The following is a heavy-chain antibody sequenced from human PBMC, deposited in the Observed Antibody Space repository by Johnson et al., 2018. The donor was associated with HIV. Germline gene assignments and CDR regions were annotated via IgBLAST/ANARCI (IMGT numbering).Heavy chain of an antibody. V-gene: IGHV3-NL1*01. CDR2: INWNGGST. CDR1: GFTFKIYA. Sequence: QMLLVESGGGVVQPGTSLRLSCAASGFTFKIYAMHWVRQAPGKGLEWVSCINWNGGSTGYTDSVKGRFTISRDNSKNTLYLQMNSLRAEDTAVYYCARGKSYDIYPAFDIWGQGTMVTVSS. J-gene: IGHJ3*02. CDR3: ARGKSYDIYPAFDI. D-gene: IGHD3-9*01.